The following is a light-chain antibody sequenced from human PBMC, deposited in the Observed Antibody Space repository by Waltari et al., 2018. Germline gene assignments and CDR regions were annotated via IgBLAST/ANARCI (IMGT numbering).Light chain of an antibody. CDR3: GSRDSSGDHLV. J-gene: IGLJ3*02. CDR1: TLRIYY. Sequence: SSDLTQDPAVSVALGQTVSITCQGDTLRIYYASWYQQKPGQAPLFVVLGNNNRPSGIPGRFSASGSENTASLTITGAQAEDEADYSCGSRDSSGDHLVFGGGTNLTVL. CDR2: GNN. V-gene: IGLV3-19*01.